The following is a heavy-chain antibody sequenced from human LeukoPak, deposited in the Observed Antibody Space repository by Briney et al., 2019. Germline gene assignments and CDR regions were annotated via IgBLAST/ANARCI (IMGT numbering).Heavy chain of an antibody. CDR2: LYSGGNT. J-gene: IGHJ4*02. CDR1: GFTVSSNY. CDR3: ARVGRGDIYSYGDY. V-gene: IGHV3-66*01. Sequence: GGSLRLSCAASGFTVSSNYMSWVRQAPEKGLEWVSVLYSGGNTYYADSVKGRFTISRDNSKNTLYLQMNSLRAEDTAVYYCARVGRGDIYSYGDYWGQGTLVTVSS. D-gene: IGHD5-18*01.